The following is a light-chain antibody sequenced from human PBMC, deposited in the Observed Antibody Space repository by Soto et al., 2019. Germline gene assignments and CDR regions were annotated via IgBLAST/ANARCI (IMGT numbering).Light chain of an antibody. CDR2: GAS. CDR3: QQYGSSLWT. J-gene: IGKJ1*01. Sequence: IVLTHSPGTLSLSPGESATLSCRASQSVSSSYLAWYQQKPGQAHRLLIYGASSRATGIPDRFSGSGSGTDFTLTISRLEPEDFAVYYCQQYGSSLWTFGQGTKVDIK. CDR1: QSVSSSY. V-gene: IGKV3-20*01.